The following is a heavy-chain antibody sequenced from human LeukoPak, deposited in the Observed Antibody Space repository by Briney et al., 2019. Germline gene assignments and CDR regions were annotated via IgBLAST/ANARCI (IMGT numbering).Heavy chain of an antibody. CDR3: ARRGDFWSGRSYYFDY. Sequence: SETLSLTCTVSGGSISSGDYYWSWIRQPPGKGLEWIGYIYYSGSTYYNPSLKSRVTISVDTSKNQFSLKLSSVTAADTAVYYCARRGDFWSGRSYYFDYWGQGTLVTVSS. CDR2: IYYSGST. D-gene: IGHD3-3*01. J-gene: IGHJ4*02. CDR1: GGSISSGDYY. V-gene: IGHV4-30-4*08.